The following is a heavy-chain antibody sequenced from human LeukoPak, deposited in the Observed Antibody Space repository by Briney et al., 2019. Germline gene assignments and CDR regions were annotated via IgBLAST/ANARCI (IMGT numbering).Heavy chain of an antibody. D-gene: IGHD5-24*01. J-gene: IGHJ4*02. CDR1: GGSISSSNW. CDR3: AKDDAWLQYGN. V-gene: IGHV3-48*03. CDR2: ISSSGSTI. Sequence: LSLTCAVSGGSISSSNWWSWVRQPPGKGLEWISYISSSGSTIYYADSVKGRFTISRDNAKNSLYLQMNSLRPEDTAVYYCAKDDAWLQYGNWGRGTLVTVSS.